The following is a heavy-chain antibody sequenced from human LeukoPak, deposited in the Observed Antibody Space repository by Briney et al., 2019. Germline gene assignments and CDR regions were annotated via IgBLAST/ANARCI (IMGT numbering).Heavy chain of an antibody. CDR2: IIPIFGTA. CDR3: ARDGSGSYYGGNWFDP. Sequence: SSVKVSSKASGGTFSSYAISWVRQAPGQGLEWMGGIIPIFGTANYAQKFQGRVTITADESTSTAYMELSSLRSEDTAVYYCARDGSGSYYGGNWFDPWGQGTLVTVSS. V-gene: IGHV1-69*13. D-gene: IGHD3-10*01. J-gene: IGHJ5*02. CDR1: GGTFSSYA.